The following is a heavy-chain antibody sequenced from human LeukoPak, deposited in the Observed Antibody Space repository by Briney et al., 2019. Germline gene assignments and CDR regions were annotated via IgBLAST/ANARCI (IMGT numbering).Heavy chain of an antibody. J-gene: IGHJ5*02. CDR2: MNPNSGNT. D-gene: IGHD2-21*02. CDR1: GYTFTSYY. Sequence: GASVKVSCKASGYTFTSYYMHWVRQATGQGLEWMGWMNPNSGNTGYAQKFQGRVTMTRNTSISTAHMELSSLRSEDTAVYYCARRVVVVTPHNWFDPWGQGTLVTVSS. V-gene: IGHV1-8*02. CDR3: ARRVVVVTPHNWFDP.